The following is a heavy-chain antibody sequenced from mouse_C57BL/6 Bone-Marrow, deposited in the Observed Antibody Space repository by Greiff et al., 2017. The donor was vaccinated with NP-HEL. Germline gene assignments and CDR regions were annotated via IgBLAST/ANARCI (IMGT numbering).Heavy chain of an antibody. Sequence: EVQLQQSGAELVRPGASVKLSCTASGFNIKDDYMHWVKQRPEQGLEWIGWIDPENGDTEYASKFQGKATITADTSSNTDYLPLSSLTSEDTAVYYCTDLLGYAMDYWGQGTSVTVSS. V-gene: IGHV14-4*01. CDR1: GFNIKDDY. D-gene: IGHD4-1*01. CDR3: TDLLGYAMDY. CDR2: IDPENGDT. J-gene: IGHJ4*01.